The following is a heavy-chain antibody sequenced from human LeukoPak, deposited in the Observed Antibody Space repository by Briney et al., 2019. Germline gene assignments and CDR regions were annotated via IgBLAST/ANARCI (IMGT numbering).Heavy chain of an antibody. CDR2: IYYSGST. V-gene: IGHV4-39*01. CDR3: ARQWSLYYMDV. J-gene: IGHJ6*03. CDR1: GGSIRSTSYY. Sequence: SETLSLTCSVSGGSIRSTSYYWGWIRQPPGKGLEWIGSIYYSGSTYYNPSLKSRLTISVDTSKSQFSLNLTSVTVAGTAVYYCARQWSLYYMDVWGTGTTVTVSS. D-gene: IGHD1-26*01.